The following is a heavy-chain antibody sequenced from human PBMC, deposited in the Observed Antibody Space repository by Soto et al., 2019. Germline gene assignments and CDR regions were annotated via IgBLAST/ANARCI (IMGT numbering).Heavy chain of an antibody. CDR3: ARDLEDCSGGSCYDHYYHYGMDV. CDR1: GFTFSDYY. Sequence: GGSLRLSCAASGFTFSDYYMSWIRQAPGKGLEWVSYISSSGSTIYYADSVKGRFTISRDNAKNSLYLQMNSLRAEDTAVYYCARDLEDCSGGSCYDHYYHYGMDVWGQGTTVTVSS. V-gene: IGHV3-11*01. CDR2: ISSSGSTI. J-gene: IGHJ6*02. D-gene: IGHD2-15*01.